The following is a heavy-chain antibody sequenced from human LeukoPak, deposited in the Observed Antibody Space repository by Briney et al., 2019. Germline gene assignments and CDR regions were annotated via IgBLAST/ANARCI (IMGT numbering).Heavy chain of an antibody. V-gene: IGHV3-23*01. D-gene: IGHD3-10*01. Sequence: GGSLRLSCAASGFTFSCYAMSWVRQAPGKGLEWVSAISGSGGSTYYADSVKGRFTISRDNSKNTLYLQMNSLRAEDTAVYYCANPYYYGSGSYYPLAFDYWGQGTLVTVSS. J-gene: IGHJ4*02. CDR2: ISGSGGST. CDR1: GFTFSCYA. CDR3: ANPYYYGSGSYYPLAFDY.